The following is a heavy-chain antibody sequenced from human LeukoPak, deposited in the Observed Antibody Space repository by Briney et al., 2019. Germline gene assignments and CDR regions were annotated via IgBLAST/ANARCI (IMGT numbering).Heavy chain of an antibody. CDR2: IYHSGST. D-gene: IGHD3-10*01. Sequence: SETLSLTCAVSGGSISSGGYSWSWIRQPPGKGLEWIGYIYHSGSTYYNPSLKSRVTISVDSSKTQFSLKLSSVTAADTAVYYCARGSRSNYYGSGSYRYYFDYWGQGTLVTVSS. V-gene: IGHV4-30-2*01. CDR3: ARGSRSNYYGSGSYRYYFDY. J-gene: IGHJ4*02. CDR1: GGSISSGGYS.